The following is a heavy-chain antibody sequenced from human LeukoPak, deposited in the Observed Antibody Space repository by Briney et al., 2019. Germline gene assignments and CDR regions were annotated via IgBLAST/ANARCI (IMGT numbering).Heavy chain of an antibody. Sequence: ASVKVSFKASGYTFTHYYMHWVRQAPGQGLEWLGVINPSGGNTTFAQKFQGRVTMTRDTSTNTVYMELSSLRSEDTAVYYCARDQVIVVVPVGSSRVPSPVDLNYYFYGMDVWGQGTTVTVSS. J-gene: IGHJ6*02. CDR2: INPSGGNT. D-gene: IGHD2-2*01. CDR1: GYTFTHYY. CDR3: ARDQVIVVVPVGSSRVPSPVDLNYYFYGMDV. V-gene: IGHV1-46*01.